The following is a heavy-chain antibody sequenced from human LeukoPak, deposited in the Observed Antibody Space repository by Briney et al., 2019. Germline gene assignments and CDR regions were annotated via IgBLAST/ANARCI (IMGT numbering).Heavy chain of an antibody. V-gene: IGHV1-2*02. CDR1: GYTFTGYY. CDR2: INPNSGGT. CDR3: ARAPAGMDY. D-gene: IGHD6-19*01. Sequence: GASVKVSCKASGYTFTGYYMHWVRQAPGQGLEGMGWINPNSGGTNYAQKFQGRVTMTRDTSISTAYMKLSRLRAADTAVYYCARAPAGMDYWGQGTLVTVSS. J-gene: IGHJ4*02.